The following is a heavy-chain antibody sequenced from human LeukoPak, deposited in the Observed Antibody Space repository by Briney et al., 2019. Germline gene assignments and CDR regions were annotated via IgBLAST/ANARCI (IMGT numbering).Heavy chain of an antibody. V-gene: IGHV3-48*03. D-gene: IGHD5-18*01. CDR1: GFTFSSYE. Sequence: GGSLRLSCAASGFTFSSYEMDWVRQAPGKGLEWVSYISSSGSTIYYADSVKGRFTISRDNAKNSLYLQMNSLRAEDTAVYYCARGTRGYSYGLDDWGQEPWSPSPQ. J-gene: IGHJ4*01. CDR3: ARGTRGYSYGLDD. CDR2: ISSSGSTI.